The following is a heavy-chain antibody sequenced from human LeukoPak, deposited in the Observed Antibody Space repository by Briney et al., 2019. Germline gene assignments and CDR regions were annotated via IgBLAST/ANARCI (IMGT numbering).Heavy chain of an antibody. D-gene: IGHD2-15*01. CDR1: GFTFSEYH. CDR3: ARGVGCSGGTCYSVYWLDP. Sequence: GSLRLSCAASGFTFSEYHMNWIRQAPGKGLEWIGYIHYSGNTKYSSSLKSRVTTSVDTSRSQFSLKLSSVTAADTAVYYCARGVGCSGGTCYSVYWLDPWGQGTLVTVSS. CDR2: IHYSGNT. V-gene: IGHV4-59*01. J-gene: IGHJ5*02.